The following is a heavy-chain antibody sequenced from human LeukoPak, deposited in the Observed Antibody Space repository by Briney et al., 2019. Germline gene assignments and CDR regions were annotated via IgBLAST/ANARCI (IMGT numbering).Heavy chain of an antibody. CDR3: ARRLHDYGDKGRVDF. Sequence: SETLSLTCTVSGGSISSSSYYWGWIRQPPGKGLEWIGSIYYSGSTYYNPSLKSRVTMSVDTSKNQFSLNVTSVTAADTAVYYCARRLHDYGDKGRVDFWGQGTLVTVSS. J-gene: IGHJ4*02. CDR1: GGSISSSSYY. D-gene: IGHD4-17*01. CDR2: IYYSGST. V-gene: IGHV4-39*07.